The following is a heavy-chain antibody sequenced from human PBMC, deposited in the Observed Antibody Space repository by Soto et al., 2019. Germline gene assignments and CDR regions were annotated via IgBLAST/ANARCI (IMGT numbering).Heavy chain of an antibody. Sequence: GGSLRLSCAASGFIFSSYGIHWVRQAPGKGLEWVAVISYDGSNKYYADSVKGRFTISRDNSKNTLYLQMDSLRVEDTDVYYCARGNQDIGAAYYYYGMDVWGQGTTVTVSS. CDR2: ISYDGSNK. J-gene: IGHJ6*02. CDR3: ARGNQDIGAAYYYYGMDV. V-gene: IGHV3-30-3*01. D-gene: IGHD6-13*01. CDR1: GFIFSSYG.